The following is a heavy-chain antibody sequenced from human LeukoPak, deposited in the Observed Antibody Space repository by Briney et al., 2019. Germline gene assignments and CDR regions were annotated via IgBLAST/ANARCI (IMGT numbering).Heavy chain of an antibody. D-gene: IGHD3-3*01. Sequence: GGSLRLSCAASGFTFSSYSMNWVRQAPGKGLEWVSSISSSSSYIYYADSVKGRFTISRDNAKNSLYLQMNSLRAEDTAVYYCARGSTGARLRFLEWLGNYYYYYMDVWGKGTTVTVSS. CDR3: ARGSTGARLRFLEWLGNYYYYYMDV. J-gene: IGHJ6*03. CDR1: GFTFSSYS. CDR2: ISSSSSYI. V-gene: IGHV3-21*01.